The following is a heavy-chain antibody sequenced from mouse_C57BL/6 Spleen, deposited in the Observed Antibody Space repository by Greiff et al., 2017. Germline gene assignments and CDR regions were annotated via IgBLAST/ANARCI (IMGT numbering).Heavy chain of an antibody. CDR3: ARRFYYDYDGFDY. J-gene: IGHJ2*01. CDR2: INPYNGGT. Sequence: VQLQQSGPVLVKPGASVKMSCKASGYTFTDYYMNWVKQSHGKSLEWIGVINPYNGGTSYNQKFKGKATLTVDKSSSTAYMELNSLTSEDSAVYYCARRFYYDYDGFDYWGQGTTLTVSS. V-gene: IGHV1-19*01. CDR1: GYTFTDYY. D-gene: IGHD2-4*01.